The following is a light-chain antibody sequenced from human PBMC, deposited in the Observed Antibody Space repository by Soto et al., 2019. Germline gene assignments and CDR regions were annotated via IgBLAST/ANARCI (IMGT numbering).Light chain of an antibody. CDR2: EVS. CDR1: SSDVGGYNY. CDR3: SSYTSRSHVV. Sequence: QSALTQPASVSGSPGQSITISCTGTSSDVGGYNYVSWYQQHPGKAPKLMIYEVSNRPSGVSNRFSGSKSGNTASLTISGLHAEDEADYYCSSYTSRSHVVFGGGTKVTVL. V-gene: IGLV2-14*01. J-gene: IGLJ2*01.